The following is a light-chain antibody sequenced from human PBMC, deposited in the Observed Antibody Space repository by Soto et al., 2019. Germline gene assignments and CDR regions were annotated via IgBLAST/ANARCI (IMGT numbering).Light chain of an antibody. CDR1: QSVNTN. V-gene: IGKV3-15*01. CDR3: QQSYSTPYT. Sequence: EIEMTQSPATLSVSPGERATLSCRASQSVNTNLAWYQQKPGQAPRLLIYGASTRAPGIPARFSGSGSGTEFTLTVSSLQSEDFAVYYCQQSYSTPYTFGQGTKLDIK. CDR2: GAS. J-gene: IGKJ2*01.